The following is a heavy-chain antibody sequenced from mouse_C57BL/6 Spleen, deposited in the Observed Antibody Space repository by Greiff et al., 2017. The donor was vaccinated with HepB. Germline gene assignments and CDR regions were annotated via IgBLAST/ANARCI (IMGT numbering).Heavy chain of an antibody. V-gene: IGHV1-82*01. CDR3: ARGGSTTVVFDY. Sequence: QVQLQQSGPELVKPGASVKISCKASGYAFSSSWMNWVKQRPGKGLEWIGRIYPGDGDTNYNGKFKGKATLTADKSSSTAYMQLSSLTSEDSAVYVCARGGSTTVVFDYWGQGTTLTVSS. CDR1: GYAFSSSW. D-gene: IGHD1-1*01. CDR2: IYPGDGDT. J-gene: IGHJ2*01.